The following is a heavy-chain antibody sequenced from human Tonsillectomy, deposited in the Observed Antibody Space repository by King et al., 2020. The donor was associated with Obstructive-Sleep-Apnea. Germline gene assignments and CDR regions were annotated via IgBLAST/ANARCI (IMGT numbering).Heavy chain of an antibody. Sequence: QLVQSGGALVQPGGSLRLSCAASGFSFSTYSMNWVRQAPGKGLEWVSYISRSSSTIYYADSVKGRFTISRDNAKNSLFLQINTLRAEDTAVYYCARGDDILTLYYCDYWGQGTLVTVSS. D-gene: IGHD3-9*01. CDR2: ISRSSSTI. V-gene: IGHV3-48*04. CDR3: ARGDDILTLYYCDY. J-gene: IGHJ4*02. CDR1: GFSFSTYS.